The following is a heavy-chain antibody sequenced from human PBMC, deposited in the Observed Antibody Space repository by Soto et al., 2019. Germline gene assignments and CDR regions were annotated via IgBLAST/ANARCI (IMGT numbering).Heavy chain of an antibody. CDR3: AKDIGDWNVWGFDY. Sequence: PGGSLRLSCAASGFTFDDYTMHWVRQAPGKGLEWVSLISWDGGSTYYADSVKGRFTISRDNSKNSLYLQMNSLRTEDTALYYRAKDIGDWNVWGFDYWGQGTLVTVSS. V-gene: IGHV3-43*01. D-gene: IGHD1-1*01. J-gene: IGHJ4*02. CDR2: ISWDGGST. CDR1: GFTFDDYT.